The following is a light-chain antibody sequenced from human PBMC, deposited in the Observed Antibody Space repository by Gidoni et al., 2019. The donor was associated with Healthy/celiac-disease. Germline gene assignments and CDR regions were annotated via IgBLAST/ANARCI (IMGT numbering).Light chain of an antibody. J-gene: IGLJ1*01. CDR2: DVS. CDR1: SSDVGGYNY. Sequence: QSALTQPRSASGSPGQSVTISCTGTSSDVGGYNYVSWYQQHPGKAPKLMIYDVSKRPSGVADRFSGSKSGNTASLTISGLQAEDEADYYCCSYAGSYTFYVFGTGTKVTVL. CDR3: CSYAGSYTFYV. V-gene: IGLV2-11*01.